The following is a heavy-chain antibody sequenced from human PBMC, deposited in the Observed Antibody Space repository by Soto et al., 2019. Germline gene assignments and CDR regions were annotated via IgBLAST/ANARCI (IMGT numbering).Heavy chain of an antibody. CDR3: AKGRPRLTQQIVDVY. D-gene: IGHD3-16*02. CDR2: ISAFTDYT. J-gene: IGHJ4*02. Sequence: QIQLVQSGAEVKKPGASVKVSCKASGYTFTDHGISWVRQAPGQGLEWVGWISAFTDYTDYAQKFRGRVTMTTDKSTNTAYMELRSLTSDDTAVYYCAKGRPRLTQQIVDVYWGQGTLVTVSS. CDR1: GYTFTDHG. V-gene: IGHV1-18*01.